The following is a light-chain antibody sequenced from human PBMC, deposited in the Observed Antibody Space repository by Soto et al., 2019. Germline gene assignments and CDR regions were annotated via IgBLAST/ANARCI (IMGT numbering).Light chain of an antibody. Sequence: IRMTQSPSSFSASTGDRVTITCRASQTISSWLAWYQQKPGKAPKLLIYKASTLKSGVPSRFSGSGSGTEFTLTISSLQPDDFATYYCQQYNTYSTFGQGTRLE. J-gene: IGKJ5*01. CDR1: QTISSW. V-gene: IGKV1-5*03. CDR3: QQYNTYST. CDR2: KAS.